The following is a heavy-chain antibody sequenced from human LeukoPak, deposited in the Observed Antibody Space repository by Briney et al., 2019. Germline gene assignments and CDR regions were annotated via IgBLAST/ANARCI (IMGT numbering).Heavy chain of an antibody. CDR3: ARVARGDYYYYYMDV. CDR2: ISSSGSTI. Sequence: GGSLRLSCAASGFTFSSYEMNWVRQAPGKGLEWVSYISSSGSTIYYADSVKGRFTISRDNAKNSLYLQMNSLRAEDTALYYCARVARGDYYYYYMDVWGKGTTVTVSS. J-gene: IGHJ6*03. V-gene: IGHV3-48*03. D-gene: IGHD3-10*01. CDR1: GFTFSSYE.